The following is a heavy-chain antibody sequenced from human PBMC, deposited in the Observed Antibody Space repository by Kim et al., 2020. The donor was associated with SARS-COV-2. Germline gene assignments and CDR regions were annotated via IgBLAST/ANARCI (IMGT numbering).Heavy chain of an antibody. D-gene: IGHD6-19*01. CDR1: GFTFTNYG. CDR2: MYFNGTEK. Sequence: GGSLRLSCAASGFTFTNYGMHWVRQTPGKGLGWVASMYFNGTEKYYEDSVRGRFSISGDNSKSTLYLQMSGLRVEDTAVYYCARDLSPYSGGWYTPFDSWGQGTLVTVSS. CDR3: ARDLSPYSGGWYTPFDS. J-gene: IGHJ4*02. V-gene: IGHV3-33*01.